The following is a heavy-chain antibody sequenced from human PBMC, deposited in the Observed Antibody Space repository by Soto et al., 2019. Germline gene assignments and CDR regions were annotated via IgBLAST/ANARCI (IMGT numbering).Heavy chain of an antibody. J-gene: IGHJ6*02. V-gene: IGHV1-69*13. CDR2: IIPIFGTA. CDR3: ARDGEIFGPPNPDYYYGMDV. D-gene: IGHD3-3*01. CDR1: GGTFSCYA. Sequence: SVKVSCKASGGTFSCYAISWVRQAPGQGLEWMGGIIPIFGTANYAQKFQGRVTITADESTSTAYMELSSLRSEDTAVYYCARDGEIFGPPNPDYYYGMDVWGQGTMVTVSS.